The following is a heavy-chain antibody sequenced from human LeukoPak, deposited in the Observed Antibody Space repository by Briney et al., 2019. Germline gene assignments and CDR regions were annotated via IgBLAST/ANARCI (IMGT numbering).Heavy chain of an antibody. CDR1: GFTFSSYS. J-gene: IGHJ4*02. CDR2: ISWNSGSI. D-gene: IGHD3-22*01. Sequence: GGSLRLSCAASGFTFSSYSMNWVRQAPGKGLEWVSGISWNSGSIGYADSVKGRFTISRDNAKNSLYLQMNSLRAEDTALYYCAKAADSSGYYWFDYWGQGTLVTVSS. V-gene: IGHV3-9*01. CDR3: AKAADSSGYYWFDY.